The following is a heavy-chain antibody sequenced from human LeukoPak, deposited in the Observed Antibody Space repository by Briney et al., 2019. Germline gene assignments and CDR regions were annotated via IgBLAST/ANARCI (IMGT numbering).Heavy chain of an antibody. V-gene: IGHV3-23*01. CDR3: AKGSSSSRPYYFDF. J-gene: IGHJ4*02. CDR2: ITSGGGDT. CDR1: GFTFSSYA. D-gene: IGHD6-6*01. Sequence: GGSLRLSCAASGFTFSSYAMSWVRQAPGKGLEWVSAITSGGGDTYHADTVQGRITISRDNSRNTLYLQMNSLQVEDTAVYYCAKGSSSSRPYYFDFWGQGTLVTVSS.